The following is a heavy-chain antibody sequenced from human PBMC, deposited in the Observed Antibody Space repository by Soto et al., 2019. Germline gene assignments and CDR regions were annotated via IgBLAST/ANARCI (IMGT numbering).Heavy chain of an antibody. CDR1: GFTFDDYA. V-gene: IGHV3-9*01. CDR3: AKDILFGETSYYYGMDV. J-gene: IGHJ6*01. D-gene: IGHD3-10*01. Sequence: EVQLVEAGGRLVQPGRSLRLSCGASGFTFDDYAMHWVRQAPGKGLEWVAGISWNSARIDYADSVKGRFTVYRDNPKNSLYRQMNSLRAEDTALYFCAKDILFGETSYYYGMDVWGQGTTVTVSA. CDR2: ISWNSARI.